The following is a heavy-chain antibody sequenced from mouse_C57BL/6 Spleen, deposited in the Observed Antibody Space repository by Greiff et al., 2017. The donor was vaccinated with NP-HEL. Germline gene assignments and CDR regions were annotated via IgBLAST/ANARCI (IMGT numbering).Heavy chain of an antibody. CDR1: GYSITSGYY. J-gene: IGHJ2*01. CDR3: ASENDYSYFDY. Sequence: VQLKESGPGLVKPSQSLSLTCSVTGYSITSGYYWNWIRQFPGNKLEWMGYISYDGSNNYNPSLKNRISITRDTSKNQFFLKLNSVTTEDTATYYCASENDYSYFDYWGQGTTLTVSS. D-gene: IGHD2-4*01. CDR2: ISYDGSN. V-gene: IGHV3-6*01.